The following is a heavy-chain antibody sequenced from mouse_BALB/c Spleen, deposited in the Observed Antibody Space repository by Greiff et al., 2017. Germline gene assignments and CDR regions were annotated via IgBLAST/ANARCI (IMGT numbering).Heavy chain of an antibody. D-gene: IGHD2-10*02. Sequence: VQLQQSGAELARPGASVKLSCKASGYTFTDYYINWVKQRTGQGLEWIGEIYPGSGNTYYNEKFKGKATLTADKSSSTAYMQLSSLTSEDSAVYFCAKYGNYTGYFDVWGAGTTVTVSS. V-gene: IGHV1-77*01. CDR3: AKYGNYTGYFDV. CDR1: GYTFTDYY. J-gene: IGHJ1*01. CDR2: IYPGSGNT.